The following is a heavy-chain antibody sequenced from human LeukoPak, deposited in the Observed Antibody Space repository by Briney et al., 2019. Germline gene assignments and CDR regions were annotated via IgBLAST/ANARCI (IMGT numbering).Heavy chain of an antibody. V-gene: IGHV4-59*08. J-gene: IGHJ4*02. Sequence: SETLSLTCSVSGGSIIGHWWSWIRQPPGKGLEWIGDVFYSGSNNYNPSLKSRLTISLDTSKNQFSLNLSSVTATDTAMYYCARRNTADASIDFWGQGTLVTASS. CDR1: GGSIIGHW. D-gene: IGHD4-17*01. CDR2: VFYSGSN. CDR3: ARRNTADASIDF.